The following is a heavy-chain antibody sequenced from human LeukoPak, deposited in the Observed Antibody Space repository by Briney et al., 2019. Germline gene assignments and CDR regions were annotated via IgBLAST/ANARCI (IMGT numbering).Heavy chain of an antibody. CDR1: GASIRGYY. J-gene: IGHJ4*02. V-gene: IGHV4-59*01. D-gene: IGHD3-10*01. Sequence: SETLSLTCTVSGASIRGYYWSWIRQSPGRGLERIGYIHYTGTTDYNPSLKNRVTISVDTSKNQFSLMLTSVTAADTAVYYCARGYGSGSYNNFNHWGQGLLVAVSS. CDR3: ARGYGSGSYNNFNH. CDR2: IHYTGTT.